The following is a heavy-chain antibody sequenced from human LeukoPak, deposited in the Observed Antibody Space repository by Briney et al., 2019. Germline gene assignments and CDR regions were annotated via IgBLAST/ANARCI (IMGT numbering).Heavy chain of an antibody. J-gene: IGHJ6*03. V-gene: IGHV5-51*01. CDR2: IYPVASDT. Sequence: GESLKISCKASGYTFTDYWIGWVRQMPGKGLEWMGIIYPVASDTRYSPSFQGQVTISADKSINTAYLQWSSLKASDTAMYYCARYRDPAVYYYYYMDVWGKGTTVTVSS. D-gene: IGHD3-16*02. CDR3: ARYRDPAVYYYYYMDV. CDR1: GYTFTDYW.